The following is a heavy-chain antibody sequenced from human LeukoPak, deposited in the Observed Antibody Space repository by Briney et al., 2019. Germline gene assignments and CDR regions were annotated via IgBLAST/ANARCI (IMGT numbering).Heavy chain of an antibody. CDR3: AREEDVDLDAFDI. Sequence: GGSLRLSCAASGFTFSSYAMHWVRQAPGKGLECVAVISYDGSNKYYADSVKGRFTISRDNSKNTLYLQMNSLRAEDTAVYYCAREEDVDLDAFDIWGQGTMVTVSS. CDR1: GFTFSSYA. CDR2: ISYDGSNK. V-gene: IGHV3-30-3*01. D-gene: IGHD5-12*01. J-gene: IGHJ3*02.